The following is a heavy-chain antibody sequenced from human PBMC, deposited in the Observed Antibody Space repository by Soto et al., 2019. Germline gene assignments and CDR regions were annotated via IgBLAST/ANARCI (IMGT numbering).Heavy chain of an antibody. J-gene: IGHJ5*02. CDR3: ARAGSYDFWSGYYDNWFDP. Sequence: ASVKVSCQASGYTFTSYDINWVRQATGQGLEWMGWMNPNSGNTGYAQKFQGRVTMTRNTSISTAYMELSSLRSEDTAVYYCARAGSYDFWSGYYDNWFDPWGQGTLVTVSS. CDR2: MNPNSGNT. D-gene: IGHD3-3*01. V-gene: IGHV1-8*01. CDR1: GYTFTSYD.